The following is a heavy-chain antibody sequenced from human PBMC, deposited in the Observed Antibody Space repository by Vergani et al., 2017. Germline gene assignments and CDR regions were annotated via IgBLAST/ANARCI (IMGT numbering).Heavy chain of an antibody. Sequence: QVQLQESGPGLVKPSETLSLTCTVSGGSVSSGSYYWSWIRQPAGKGLEWIGYIYYSGSTNYNPSLKSRVTISVDTSKNQFSLKLSSVTAADTAVYYCARETMVRGVSHYYYYYMDVWGKGTTVTVSS. CDR2: IYYSGST. J-gene: IGHJ6*03. V-gene: IGHV4-61*10. CDR3: ARETMVRGVSHYYYYYMDV. CDR1: GGSVSSGSYY. D-gene: IGHD3-10*01.